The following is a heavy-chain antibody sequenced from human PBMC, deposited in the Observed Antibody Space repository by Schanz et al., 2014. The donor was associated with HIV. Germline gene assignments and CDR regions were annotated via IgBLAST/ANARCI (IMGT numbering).Heavy chain of an antibody. J-gene: IGHJ5*02. CDR1: GGTFNTFL. D-gene: IGHD2-15*01. CDR2: IIPILGTT. V-gene: IGHV1-69*01. Sequence: QVQLVQSGAEVKKPGSSVKVSCRASGGTFNTFLITWVRQAPGHGPEWMGGIIPILGTTNYAQSLRGRVPITADGSTTTAYMELTSLRYEDTAVYYCARGANCSGGSCPPRWFDPWGQGTLVTVSS. CDR3: ARGANCSGGSCPPRWFDP.